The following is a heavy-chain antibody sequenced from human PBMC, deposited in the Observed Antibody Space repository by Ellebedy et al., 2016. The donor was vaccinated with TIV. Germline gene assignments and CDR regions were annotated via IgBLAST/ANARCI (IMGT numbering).Heavy chain of an antibody. J-gene: IGHJ2*01. D-gene: IGHD4-17*01. Sequence: MPSETLSLTCTVSGCSINSGGYYCSCLRQHRGKGLEWIGYIYCSGSTYYNPSLKSRVTISVDTSKNQFSLKLSSVTAADTAVYYCARTIEYGDLDYRYFDLWGRGTLVTVSS. V-gene: IGHV4-31*03. CDR2: IYCSGST. CDR1: GCSINSGGYY. CDR3: ARTIEYGDLDYRYFDL.